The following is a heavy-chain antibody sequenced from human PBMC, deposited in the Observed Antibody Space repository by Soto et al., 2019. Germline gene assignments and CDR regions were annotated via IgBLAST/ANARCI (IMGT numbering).Heavy chain of an antibody. D-gene: IGHD1-26*01. J-gene: IGHJ4*02. Sequence: PSETLSLTCTVSGGSISSYYWSWIRQPPGKGLEWIGYIYYSGSTNYNPSLKSRVTISVDTSKNQFSLKLSSVTAADTAVYYCARGGIRPTIFDYWGQGTLVTVSS. CDR3: ARGGIRPTIFDY. CDR1: GGSISSYY. CDR2: IYYSGST. V-gene: IGHV4-59*01.